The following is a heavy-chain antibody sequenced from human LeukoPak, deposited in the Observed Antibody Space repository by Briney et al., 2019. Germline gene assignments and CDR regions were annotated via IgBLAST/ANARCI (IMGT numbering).Heavy chain of an antibody. J-gene: IGHJ5*02. CDR1: GYTFTSYG. Sequence: GASVKVSCKASGYTFTSYGISWVRQAPGQGLEWMGWISAYNGNTNYAQKLQGRVTMTTDTSTSTAYMELRSLRSDDTAVYYCARVVGPRIAAAGNWFDPWGQGTLVTVSS. CDR3: ARVVGPRIAAAGNWFDP. CDR2: ISAYNGNT. D-gene: IGHD6-13*01. V-gene: IGHV1-18*01.